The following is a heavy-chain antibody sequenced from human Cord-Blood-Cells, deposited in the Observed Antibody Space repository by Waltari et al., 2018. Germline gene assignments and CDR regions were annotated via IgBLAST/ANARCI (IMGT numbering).Heavy chain of an antibody. CDR1: GFTFSSYS. CDR3: ARSSIAAERTFDY. V-gene: IGHV3-23*01. J-gene: IGHJ4*02. CDR2: ISGSGGST. Sequence: EVQLLESGGGLVQPGGSLRHSCAASGFTFSSYSMSWVRQAPGKGLEWVSAISGSGGSTYYADSVKGRFTISRDNSKNTLYLQMNSLRAEDTAVYYCARSSIAAERTFDYWGQGTLVTVSS. D-gene: IGHD6-13*01.